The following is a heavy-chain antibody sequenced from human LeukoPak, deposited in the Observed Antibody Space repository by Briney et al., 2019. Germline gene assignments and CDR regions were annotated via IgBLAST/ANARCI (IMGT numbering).Heavy chain of an antibody. J-gene: IGHJ5*02. CDR3: TSRTYSSSPFDP. Sequence: GRSLRLSCAASGFTFSSYGMHWVRQAPGEGLEWVAVISYDGSNKYYADSVKGRFTISRDNSKNTLYLQMNSLRAEDTAVYYCTSRTYSSSPFDPWGQGTLVTVSP. V-gene: IGHV3-30*03. CDR1: GFTFSSYG. CDR2: ISYDGSNK. D-gene: IGHD6-13*01.